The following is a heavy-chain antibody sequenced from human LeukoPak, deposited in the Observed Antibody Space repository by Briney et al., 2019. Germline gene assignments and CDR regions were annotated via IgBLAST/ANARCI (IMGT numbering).Heavy chain of an antibody. V-gene: IGHV3-23*01. CDR1: GFTFSSYS. J-gene: IGHJ4*02. CDR3: AKSMGRSGWYGGY. CDR2: ISDSGGST. D-gene: IGHD6-13*01. Sequence: AGGSLRLSCAASGFTFSSYSAIWARQAPGKGLEWVSGISDSGGSTYYADPVKGRFTISRDNSKNTVYLQMNSLRAEDTAIYYCAKSMGRSGWYGGYWGQGILVTVSS.